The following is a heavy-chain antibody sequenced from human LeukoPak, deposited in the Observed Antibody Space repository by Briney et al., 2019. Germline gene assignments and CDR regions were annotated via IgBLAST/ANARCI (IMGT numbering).Heavy chain of an antibody. J-gene: IGHJ4*02. V-gene: IGHV4-4*09. CDR3: ARQRRGSPTYDFWSGYYEY. D-gene: IGHD3-3*01. Sequence: SETLSLTCTVSGGSISSYYWSWIRQPPGKGLEWIGYIYTSGSTNYNPSLKSRVTISVDTSKNQFSLKLSSVTAADTAVYYCARQRRGSPTYDFWSGYYEYWGQGTLVTVSS. CDR2: IYTSGST. CDR1: GGSISSYY.